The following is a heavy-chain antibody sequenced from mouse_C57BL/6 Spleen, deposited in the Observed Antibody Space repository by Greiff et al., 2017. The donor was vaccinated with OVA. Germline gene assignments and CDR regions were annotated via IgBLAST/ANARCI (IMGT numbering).Heavy chain of an antibody. V-gene: IGHV3-6*01. CDR2: ISYDGSN. Sequence: EVKLMESGPGLVKPSQSLSLTCSVTGYSITSGYYWNWIRQFPGNKLEWMGYISYDGSNNYNPSLKNRISITRDTSKNQFFLKLNSVTTEDTATYYCAREIYYYGSSYEGSFDYWGKGTTLTVSS. D-gene: IGHD1-1*01. J-gene: IGHJ2*01. CDR1: GYSITSGYY. CDR3: AREIYYYGSSYEGSFDY.